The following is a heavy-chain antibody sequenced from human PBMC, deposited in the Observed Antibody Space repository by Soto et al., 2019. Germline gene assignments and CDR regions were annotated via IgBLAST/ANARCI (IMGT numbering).Heavy chain of an antibody. CDR1: GGSISSGGYY. Sequence: QVQLQESGPGLVKPSQTLSLTCTVSGGSISSGGYYWSWIRQHPGKGLEWIGYIYYSGSTYYNPSLKSRVTISVDTSKNQFSLKLSSVTAADTAVYYCARVNPLDYRNYDFDYWGQGTLVTVSS. D-gene: IGHD4-4*01. J-gene: IGHJ4*02. V-gene: IGHV4-31*03. CDR2: IYYSGST. CDR3: ARVNPLDYRNYDFDY.